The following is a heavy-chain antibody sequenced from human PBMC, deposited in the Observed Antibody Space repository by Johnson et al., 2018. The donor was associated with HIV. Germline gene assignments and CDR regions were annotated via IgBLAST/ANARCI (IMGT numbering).Heavy chain of an antibody. CDR3: ARVSSSRTRGRVPAAI. CDR2: ISYDGSNK. CDR1: GFTFDDYG. J-gene: IGHJ3*02. D-gene: IGHD2-2*01. V-gene: IGHV3-30*03. Sequence: VQVVESGGGVVRPGGSLRLSCAASGFTFDDYGMSWVRQVPGKGLEWVAVISYDGSNKYYADSVKGRFTISRDNSKNTLYLPMNSLRAEDTAVYYCARVSSSRTRGRVPAAIWGRGTMVTVSS.